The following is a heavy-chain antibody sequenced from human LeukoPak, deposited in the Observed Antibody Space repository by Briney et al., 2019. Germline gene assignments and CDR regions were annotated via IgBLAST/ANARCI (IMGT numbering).Heavy chain of an antibody. D-gene: IGHD3-22*01. J-gene: IGHJ4*02. CDR1: GGSISRGNYY. CDR3: ARHGGDYYDSSGYYYFDY. CDR2: IYTSGST. V-gene: IGHV4-61*02. Sequence: SETLSLTCTISGGSISRGNYYWSWIRQPAGKGLEWIGRIYTSGSTNYNPSLKGRVTMSVDTSKNQFSLKLSSVTAADTAVYYCARHGGDYYDSSGYYYFDYWGQGTLVTVSS.